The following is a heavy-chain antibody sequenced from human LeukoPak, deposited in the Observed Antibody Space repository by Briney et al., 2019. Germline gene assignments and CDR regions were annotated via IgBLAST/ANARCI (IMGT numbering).Heavy chain of an antibody. CDR1: GGSISSSSYY. CDR3: ARFRDGYSPRDFQH. Sequence: SETLSLTCTVSGGSISSSSYYWGWIRQPPGKGLKWIGSIYYSGSTYYNPSLKSRVTISVDTSKNQFSLKLISVTAADTAVYYCARFRDGYSPRDFQHWGQGTLVTVSS. CDR2: IYYSGST. J-gene: IGHJ1*01. V-gene: IGHV4-39*07. D-gene: IGHD5-24*01.